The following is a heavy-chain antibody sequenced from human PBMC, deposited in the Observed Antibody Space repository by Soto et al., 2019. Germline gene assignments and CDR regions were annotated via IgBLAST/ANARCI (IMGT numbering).Heavy chain of an antibody. D-gene: IGHD2-15*01. V-gene: IGHV3-23*01. CDR3: AKRRGAGGHFDY. Sequence: GGSLRLSCAASGFTFSSYAMGWVRQGPGRGLEWVAVVSIGGSTHYADSARGRFTISRDNSKNTLPLQMNSLTAEDTAVYFCAKRRGAGGHFDYWGQGALVTVSS. J-gene: IGHJ4*02. CDR1: GFTFSSYA. CDR2: VSIGGST.